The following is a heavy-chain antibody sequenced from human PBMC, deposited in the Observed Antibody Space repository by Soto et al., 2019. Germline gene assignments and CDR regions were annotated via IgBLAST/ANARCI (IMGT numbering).Heavy chain of an antibody. Sequence: PSETLSLTCAFYGGSFSGYYWSWIRQPPGKGLEWIGEINHSGSTNYNPSLKSRVTISVDTSKNQFSLKLSSVTAADTAVYYCARRSWIAARPQVGFDYWGQGTLVTVSS. CDR2: INHSGST. V-gene: IGHV4-34*01. D-gene: IGHD6-6*01. CDR1: GGSFSGYY. J-gene: IGHJ4*02. CDR3: ARRSWIAARPQVGFDY.